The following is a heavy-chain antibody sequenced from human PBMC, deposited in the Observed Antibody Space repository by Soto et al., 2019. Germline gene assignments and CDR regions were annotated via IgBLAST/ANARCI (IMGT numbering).Heavy chain of an antibody. CDR2: INAGNGNT. V-gene: IGHV1-3*01. D-gene: IGHD3-3*01. Sequence: ASVKVSCKASRDTITCNAMRWVRQAPGQRLEWMGWINAGNGNTKYSQKCQGRVTITRDTSATTAYMELSSLTSEDTAVYYCARGNLWSGYPYYFDYWGHGSLVTVSS. CDR3: ARGNLWSGYPYYFDY. CDR1: RDTITCNA. J-gene: IGHJ4*01.